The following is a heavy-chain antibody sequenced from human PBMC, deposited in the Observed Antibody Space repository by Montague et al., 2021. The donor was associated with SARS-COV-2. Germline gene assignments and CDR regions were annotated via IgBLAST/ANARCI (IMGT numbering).Heavy chain of an antibody. CDR2: LSGSSTHK. D-gene: IGHD3-3*01. CDR1: GFTFSNYF. Sequence: SLRLSCAASGFTFSNYFMNWVRQAPGQGLEWVSSLSGSSTHKYYSDSLKGRFTISRDNAKNSLYLQMNSLRAEDTAVYYCARGYLDVWSGNHYGMDVWGQGTTVTVSS. V-gene: IGHV3-21*01. CDR3: ARGYLDVWSGNHYGMDV. J-gene: IGHJ6*02.